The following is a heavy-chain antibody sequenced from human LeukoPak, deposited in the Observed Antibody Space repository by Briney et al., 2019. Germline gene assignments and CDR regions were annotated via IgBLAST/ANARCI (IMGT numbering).Heavy chain of an antibody. J-gene: IGHJ4*02. CDR3: ARDLYGDYEAY. D-gene: IGHD4-17*01. CDR2: INSDGSST. Sequence: PGGSLRLSCAASGFTFSSYWMHWVRQAPGKGLVWVSRINSDGSSTSYADSVKGRFTISRDNAKNTLYLQMNRLRSEDTAVYYCARDLYGDYEAYWGQGTLVTVSS. V-gene: IGHV3-74*01. CDR1: GFTFSSYW.